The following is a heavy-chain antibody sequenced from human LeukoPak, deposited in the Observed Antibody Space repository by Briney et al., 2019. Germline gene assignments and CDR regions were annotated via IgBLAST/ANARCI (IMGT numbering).Heavy chain of an antibody. Sequence: GGSLRLSCVASGFPFSSYWMTWVRQAPGKGLEWVANIKQDGSKKSYVDSVKGRFTISRDNAKNSLYLQMNSLRAEDTAVYFCGTLAEGHWGQGTLVSVS. CDR2: IKQDGSKK. CDR1: GFPFSSYW. CDR3: GTLAEGH. V-gene: IGHV3-7*01. J-gene: IGHJ4*02. D-gene: IGHD3-3*02.